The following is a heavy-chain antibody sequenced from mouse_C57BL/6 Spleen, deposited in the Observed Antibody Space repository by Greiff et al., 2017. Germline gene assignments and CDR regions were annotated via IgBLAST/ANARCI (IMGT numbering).Heavy chain of an antibody. J-gene: IGHJ2*01. V-gene: IGHV5-4*01. CDR2: ISDGGSYT. D-gene: IGHD2-4*01. Sequence: EVQRVESGGGLVKPGGSLKLSCAASGFTFSSYAMSWVRQTPEKRLEWVATISDGGSYTYYPDNVKGRFTISRDNAKNNLYLQMSHLKSEDTAMYYCARDGGLRPYYFDYWGQGTTLTVSS. CDR3: ARDGGLRPYYFDY. CDR1: GFTFSSYA.